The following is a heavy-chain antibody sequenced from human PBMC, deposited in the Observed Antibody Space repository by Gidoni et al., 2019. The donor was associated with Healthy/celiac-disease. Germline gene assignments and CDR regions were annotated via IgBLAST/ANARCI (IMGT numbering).Heavy chain of an antibody. J-gene: IGHJ4*02. CDR3: ARDSSYVGATMGY. CDR2: ISSSSRTI. V-gene: IGHV3-48*01. Sequence: EVQLVESGGGLLLPGGSLRLSCAASGFTFSSYSMNWVRQAPGKGLEWVSYISSSSRTIYYADSVKGRFTISRDNAKNSLYLQMNSLRAEDTAVYYCARDSSYVGATMGYWGQGTLVTVSS. D-gene: IGHD1-26*01. CDR1: GFTFSSYS.